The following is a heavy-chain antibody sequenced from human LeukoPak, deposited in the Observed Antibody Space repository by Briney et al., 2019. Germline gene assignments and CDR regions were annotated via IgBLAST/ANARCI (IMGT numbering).Heavy chain of an antibody. CDR3: ARLYYDSTYYFDY. Sequence: GGSLRLSCAASGFTFSSYGMNWVRQAPGKGLEWVSGISGDAGRTYYADSVKGRFTISRDNSKNTLYLQMNSLRAEDTAVYYCARLYYDSTYYFDYWGQGTLVTVSS. J-gene: IGHJ4*02. D-gene: IGHD3-22*01. CDR2: ISGDAGRT. V-gene: IGHV3-23*01. CDR1: GFTFSSYG.